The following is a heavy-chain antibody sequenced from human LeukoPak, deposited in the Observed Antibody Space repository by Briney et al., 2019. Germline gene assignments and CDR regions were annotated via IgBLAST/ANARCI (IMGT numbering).Heavy chain of an antibody. D-gene: IGHD4-11*01. J-gene: IGHJ4*02. CDR2: IYYSGGT. V-gene: IGHV4-59*01. CDR1: GGSISSDY. CDR3: ARGFYSPHY. Sequence: SETLSLTCTVSGGSISSDYWSWTRQPPGKGLEWIGYIYYSGGTYYNPSLKSRITISVDTSKNQFSLKLSSVTAADTAVYYCARGFYSPHYWGQGTLGSV.